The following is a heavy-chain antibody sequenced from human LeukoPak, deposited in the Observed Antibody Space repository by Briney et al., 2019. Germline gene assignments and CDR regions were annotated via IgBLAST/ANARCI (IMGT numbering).Heavy chain of an antibody. CDR1: GFTFSSYS. D-gene: IGHD5-12*01. Sequence: GGSLRLSCAASGFTFSSYSMNWVRQAPGKGLEWVSSISSSSSYIYYADSVKGRFTISRDNAKNSLYLQMNSLRAEDTAVYYCARMVYSGYDSANFDYWGQGTLVTVSS. CDR2: ISSSSSYI. J-gene: IGHJ4*02. CDR3: ARMVYSGYDSANFDY. V-gene: IGHV3-21*01.